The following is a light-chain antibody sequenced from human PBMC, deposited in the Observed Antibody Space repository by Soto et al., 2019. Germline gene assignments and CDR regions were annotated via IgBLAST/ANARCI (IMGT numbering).Light chain of an antibody. CDR1: SSNIGSNY. J-gene: IGLJ3*02. CDR3: AAWDDILSGGV. CDR2: RNN. Sequence: QSVLTQPPSASGTPGQRVTISCSGSSSNIGSNYVYWYQQLPGTAPKLLIYRNNQRPSGVPDRFSGSKSGTSASLAISGLRSGDEADYYCAAWDDILSGGVFGGGTQLTVL. V-gene: IGLV1-47*01.